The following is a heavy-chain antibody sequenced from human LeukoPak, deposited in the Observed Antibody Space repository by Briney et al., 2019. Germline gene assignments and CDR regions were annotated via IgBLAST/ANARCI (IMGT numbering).Heavy chain of an antibody. Sequence: ASVNVSCKASGGTFSSYAISWVRQAPGQGLEWMGGIIPIFGTANYAQKFQGRVTITADESTSTAYMELSSLRSEDTAVYYCARGGTTGITELDYWGQGTLVTVSS. V-gene: IGHV1-69*13. CDR1: GGTFSSYA. CDR2: IIPIFGTA. CDR3: ARGGTTGITELDY. J-gene: IGHJ4*02. D-gene: IGHD1-1*01.